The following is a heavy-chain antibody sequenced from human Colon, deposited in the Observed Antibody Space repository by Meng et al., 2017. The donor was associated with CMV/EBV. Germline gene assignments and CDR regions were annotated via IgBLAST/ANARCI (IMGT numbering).Heavy chain of an antibody. CDR2: IKQDGSEK. D-gene: IGHD6-13*01. CDR3: ARPARGSTNYY. J-gene: IGHJ4*02. Sequence: SCATSGFTFSNYWMSWVRQAPGKGLEWVANIKQDGSEKYYVDSVKGRFTISRDNAKNSVSLQMNGLRAEDTAVYYCARPARGSTNYYWGQGTLVTVSS. CDR1: GFTFSNYW. V-gene: IGHV3-7*01.